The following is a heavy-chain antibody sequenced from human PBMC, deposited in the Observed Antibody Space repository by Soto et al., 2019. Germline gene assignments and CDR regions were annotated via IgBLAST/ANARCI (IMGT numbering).Heavy chain of an antibody. D-gene: IGHD3-10*01. V-gene: IGHV4-31*03. CDR2: IYYSGST. J-gene: IGHJ5*02. CDR3: ARVPLWFGELNGAWFDP. Sequence: QVQLQESGPGLVKPSQALSLTCTVSGGPISSGGYYWSWIRQHPGKGLEWIGYIYYSGSTYYNPSLKSRVTISVDTSKNQFSLKLSSVTAADTAVYFCARVPLWFGELNGAWFDPWGQGTLVTVSS. CDR1: GGPISSGGYY.